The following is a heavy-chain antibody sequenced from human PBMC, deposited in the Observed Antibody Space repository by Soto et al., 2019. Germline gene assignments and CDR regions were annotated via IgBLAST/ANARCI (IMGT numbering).Heavy chain of an antibody. J-gene: IGHJ6*02. CDR2: IYPGDSDT. V-gene: IGHV5-51*01. CDR3: ARGRSGMVRGVTYYYYYGMDV. D-gene: IGHD3-10*01. Sequence: GESLKISCKGSGYSFTSYWIGWVRQMPGKGLEWMGIIYPGDSDTRYSPSFQGQVTISADKSISTAYLQWSSLKASDTAMYYCARGRSGMVRGVTYYYYYGMDVWGQGTTVTVSS. CDR1: GYSFTSYW.